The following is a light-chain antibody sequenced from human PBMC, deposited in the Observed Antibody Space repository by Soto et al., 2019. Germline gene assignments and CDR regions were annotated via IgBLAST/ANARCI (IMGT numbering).Light chain of an antibody. Sequence: QAVVTQPPSVSGAPGQTITISCTGSSSNIGADFGVHWYQQLPGAAPKLVIFVNTNRPSGVPDRFSGSKSGTSASLAITGLQPEYEADYYCQSYDRSLSGWVFGTGTKVTVL. CDR2: VNT. V-gene: IGLV1-40*01. CDR1: SSNIGADFG. J-gene: IGLJ3*02. CDR3: QSYDRSLSGWV.